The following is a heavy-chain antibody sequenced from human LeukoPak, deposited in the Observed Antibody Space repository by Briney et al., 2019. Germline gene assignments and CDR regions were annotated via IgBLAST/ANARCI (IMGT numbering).Heavy chain of an antibody. D-gene: IGHD3-10*01. CDR1: GYTFTSYG. CDR2: ISSFSGNT. CDR3: ARKGRITMIRGDDALDI. J-gene: IGHJ3*02. Sequence: ASVKVSCKASGYTFTSYGISWVRQAPGQGLEWMGWISSFSGNTNYAQNLQGRVTMTTDTSTTTAYMELRSLRSDDTAVYYCARKGRITMIRGDDALDIWGQGTMVTVSS. V-gene: IGHV1-18*01.